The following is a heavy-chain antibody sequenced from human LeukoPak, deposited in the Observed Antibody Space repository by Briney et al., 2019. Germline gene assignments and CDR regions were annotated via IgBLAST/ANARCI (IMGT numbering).Heavy chain of an antibody. J-gene: IGHJ4*02. Sequence: SETLSLTCAVYGGSFSGYYWTWIRQSPGKGLEWIGEINHSGSTNYNPSLKSRVTISLDTSKNQFSLSLSSVTAADTAVYYCATQVAGGPLDYWGQGTLVTVSS. D-gene: IGHD6-19*01. V-gene: IGHV4-34*01. CDR3: ATQVAGGPLDY. CDR2: INHSGST. CDR1: GGSFSGYY.